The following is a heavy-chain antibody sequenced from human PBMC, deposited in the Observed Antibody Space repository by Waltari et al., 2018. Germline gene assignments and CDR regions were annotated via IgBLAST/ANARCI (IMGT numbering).Heavy chain of an antibody. J-gene: IGHJ5*02. V-gene: IGHV3-23*04. D-gene: IGHD6-19*01. CDR3: AQRGFSAAVAWFPVFDP. CDR2: ISGSGGST. Sequence: EVQLVESGGGLVQPGGSLRLSCAASGFTFSSYAMSWVRQAPGKGLEWVSAISGSGGSTYYADSVKGRFTISRDNSKNTLYLQMNSLRAEDTAVYYCAQRGFSAAVAWFPVFDPWGQGTLVTVSS. CDR1: GFTFSSYA.